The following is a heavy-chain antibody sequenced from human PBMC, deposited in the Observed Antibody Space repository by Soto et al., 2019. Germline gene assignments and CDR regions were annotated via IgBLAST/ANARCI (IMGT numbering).Heavy chain of an antibody. J-gene: IGHJ2*01. Sequence: QVQLVESGGGVVQPGRSLRLSCAASGFTFSSYAMHWVRQAPGKGLEWVAVISYDGSNKYYADSVKGRFTISRDNSKNTLKRQMNSLRTEDTAVYYCARPLWRDDYNWGYFDLWGRGTLVTVSS. CDR1: GFTFSSYA. CDR3: ARPLWRDDYNWGYFDL. V-gene: IGHV3-30-3*01. D-gene: IGHD4-4*01. CDR2: ISYDGSNK.